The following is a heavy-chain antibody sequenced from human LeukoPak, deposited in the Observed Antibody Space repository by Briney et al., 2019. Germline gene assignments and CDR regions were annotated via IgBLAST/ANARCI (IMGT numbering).Heavy chain of an antibody. V-gene: IGHV3-30-3*01. CDR3: ARDPGIVGATLFDY. Sequence: GGSLRLSCAASGFTFSSYAMHWVRQAPGKGLEWVAVISYDGSNKYYADSVKGRFTISRDNSKNTLYLQMNSLRAEDTAVYYCARDPGIVGATLFDYWGQGTLVTVSS. D-gene: IGHD1-26*01. J-gene: IGHJ4*02. CDR1: GFTFSSYA. CDR2: ISYDGSNK.